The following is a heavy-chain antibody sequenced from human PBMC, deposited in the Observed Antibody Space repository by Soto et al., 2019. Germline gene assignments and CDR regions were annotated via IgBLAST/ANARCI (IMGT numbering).Heavy chain of an antibody. J-gene: IGHJ6*02. V-gene: IGHV4-39*01. CDR2: IYYSGST. Sequence: SETLSLTCTVSGGSISSSSYYWGWIRQPPGKGLEWIGSIYYSGSTYYNPSLKSRVTISVDTSKNQFSLKLSSVTAADTAVYYCARMSGSGSQNYYYYYVMDVWGQGTTVTVSS. CDR1: GGSISSSSYY. D-gene: IGHD6-19*01. CDR3: ARMSGSGSQNYYYYYVMDV.